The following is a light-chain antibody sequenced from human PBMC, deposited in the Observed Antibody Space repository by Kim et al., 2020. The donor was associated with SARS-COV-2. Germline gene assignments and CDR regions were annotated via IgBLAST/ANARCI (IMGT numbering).Light chain of an antibody. J-gene: IGKJ4*01. CDR3: QQRSNWLT. CDR1: QSVSSY. CDR2: DAS. Sequence: LSLSPGERAPLSCRASQSVSSYLAWYQQKPGQAPRLLIYDASNRATGIPARFSGSGSGTDFTLTISSLEPEDFAVYYCQQRSNWLTFGGGTKWISN. V-gene: IGKV3-11*01.